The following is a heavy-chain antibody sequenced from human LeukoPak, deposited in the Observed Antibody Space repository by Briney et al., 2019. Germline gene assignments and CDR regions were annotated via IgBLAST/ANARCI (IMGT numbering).Heavy chain of an antibody. V-gene: IGHV3-21*01. CDR1: GFTFSSHA. J-gene: IGHJ4*02. D-gene: IGHD4-17*01. CDR2: ISAGPGDT. Sequence: GGSLRLSCVASGFTFSSHAMYWVRQAPGKGLEWVSTISAGPGDTYYADSAKGRFTISRDNAKNSLYLQMDSLRAEDTAVYYCARDRYGDSTPLVDWGQGTLVTVSS. CDR3: ARDRYGDSTPLVD.